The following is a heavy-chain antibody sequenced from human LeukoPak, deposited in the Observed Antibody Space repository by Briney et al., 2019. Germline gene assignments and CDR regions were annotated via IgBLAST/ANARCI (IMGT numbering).Heavy chain of an antibody. V-gene: IGHV3-30-3*01. CDR1: GFTFSSYA. D-gene: IGHD6-13*01. Sequence: GGSLRLSCAASGFTFSSYAMHWVRQAPGKGLEWVAVISYDGSNKYYADSVKGRFTISRDNAKNSLYLQMNSLRAEDTAVYYCARDKQYSSSWYKDPETDYYYYGMDVWGQGTTVTVSS. CDR3: ARDKQYSSSWYKDPETDYYYYGMDV. J-gene: IGHJ6*02. CDR2: ISYDGSNK.